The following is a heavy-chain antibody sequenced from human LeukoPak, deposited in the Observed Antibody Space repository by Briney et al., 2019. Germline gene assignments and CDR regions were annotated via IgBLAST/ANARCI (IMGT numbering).Heavy chain of an antibody. V-gene: IGHV3-74*01. CDR1: GFTFGRYW. CDR3: ARRNPTDSYFDY. CDR2: IKSDESTA. Sequence: GGSLRLSCEASGFTFGRYWMHWVRQAPGKGLVWVSRIKSDESTASYADSVRGRFTISRDNAKNTVSLQMSSLRGEDTAVYYCARRNPTDSYFDYWGQGILVTVSS. J-gene: IGHJ4*02. D-gene: IGHD2-21*02.